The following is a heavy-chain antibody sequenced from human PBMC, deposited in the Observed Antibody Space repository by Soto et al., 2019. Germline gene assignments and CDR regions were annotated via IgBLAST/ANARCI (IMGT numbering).Heavy chain of an antibody. V-gene: IGHV3-30*18. CDR3: AKGISSAGDGY. CDR2: ISYDGSNK. D-gene: IGHD6-6*01. J-gene: IGHJ4*02. Sequence: QVQLVESGGGVVQPGRSLRLSCAASGFTFSSYGMHWVRQAPGKGLEWVAVISYDGSNKYYADSVKGRFTISRDNSKNTLYLQMNSLRGEDTAVYYCAKGISSAGDGYWGQGTLVTVSS. CDR1: GFTFSSYG.